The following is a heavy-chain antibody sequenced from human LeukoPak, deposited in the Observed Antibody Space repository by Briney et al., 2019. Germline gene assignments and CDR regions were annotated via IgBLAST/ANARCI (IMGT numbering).Heavy chain of an antibody. CDR3: TTIGGADNGYYYGMDV. CDR1: GFTFSNVL. V-gene: IGHV3-15*01. D-gene: IGHD2-8*01. Sequence: GGSLRLSCAASGFTFSNVLMTWVRQAPGKGLEWVGLIKSKTEGGTRDYAAPVKGRFTISRDDSKNTRYLQMNSLKTEDTAVYYCTTIGGADNGYYYGMDVWGQGTTVTVSS. J-gene: IGHJ6*02. CDR2: IKSKTEGGTR.